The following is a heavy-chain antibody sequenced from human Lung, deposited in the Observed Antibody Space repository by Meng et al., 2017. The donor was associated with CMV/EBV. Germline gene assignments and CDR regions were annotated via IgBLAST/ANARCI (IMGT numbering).Heavy chain of an antibody. J-gene: IGHJ3*02. CDR1: GCTLSSYE. V-gene: IGHV3-48*03. D-gene: IGHD3-22*01. CDR2: ISSSGSTI. CDR3: ARDRSVDYDTWRDDAFDI. Sequence: SXAAPGCTLSSYEMNWVRQAPGTGPEWVSYISSSGSTIYYADSVKGRFTISRDNAKNSLYLQMNSLRAEDTAVHYCARDRSVDYDTWRDDAFDIWGQGTMVTVSS.